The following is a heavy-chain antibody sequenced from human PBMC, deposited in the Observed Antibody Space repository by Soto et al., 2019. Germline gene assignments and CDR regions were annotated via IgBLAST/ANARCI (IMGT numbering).Heavy chain of an antibody. D-gene: IGHD4-4*01. CDR2: IKEDGGEQ. V-gene: IGHV3-7*03. J-gene: IGHJ5*02. Sequence: GGSLRLSCAASGFSFSSYWMSWVRQAPGKGPEWVANIKEDGGEQHYVDSVKGRFTISRDNTENSLFLQMNNLRAEDLAIYYCAITTSTVSYWFDPWGPGTQVTVSS. CDR3: AITTSTVSYWFDP. CDR1: GFSFSSYW.